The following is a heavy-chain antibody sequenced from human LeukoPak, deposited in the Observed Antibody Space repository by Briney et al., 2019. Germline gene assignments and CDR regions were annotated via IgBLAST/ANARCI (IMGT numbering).Heavy chain of an antibody. V-gene: IGHV4-59*01. J-gene: IGHJ5*02. Sequence: ASETLSLTCTVSGGSISSYYWSWIRQPPGKGLEWIGYIYYSGSTNYNPSLKSRVTISVDTSKNQFSLKLSSVTAADTAVYYCARDRGTPWDWFDPWGQGTLVTVSS. CDR1: GGSISSYY. D-gene: IGHD3-10*01. CDR2: IYYSGST. CDR3: ARDRGTPWDWFDP.